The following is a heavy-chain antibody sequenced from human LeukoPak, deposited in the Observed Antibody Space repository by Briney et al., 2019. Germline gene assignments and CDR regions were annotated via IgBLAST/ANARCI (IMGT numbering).Heavy chain of an antibody. V-gene: IGHV3-30*01. Sequence: GRSLRLSCAASGFTFSSYAMHWVRQAPGKWLEWVAVISYDGSNKYYADSVKGRFAISRDNSKNTLYLQMNSLRAEDTAVYYCARSDGDHYFDYWGQGTLVTVSS. CDR2: ISYDGSNK. D-gene: IGHD4-17*01. CDR3: ARSDGDHYFDY. CDR1: GFTFSSYA. J-gene: IGHJ4*02.